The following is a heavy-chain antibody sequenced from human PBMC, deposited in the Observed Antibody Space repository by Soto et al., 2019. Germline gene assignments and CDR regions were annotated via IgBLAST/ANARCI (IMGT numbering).Heavy chain of an antibody. Sequence: GGSLRLSCAASGFTSHNYGMHWVRQAPGKGLEWVAVISDDESNKNYADSVKGRFTISRDNSKNTLYLQMKSLRAEDTAVYYCAKSLFNWNDYWFDPWGQGT. J-gene: IGHJ5*02. CDR2: ISDDESNK. D-gene: IGHD1-20*01. CDR1: GFTSHNYG. V-gene: IGHV3-30*18. CDR3: AKSLFNWNDYWFDP.